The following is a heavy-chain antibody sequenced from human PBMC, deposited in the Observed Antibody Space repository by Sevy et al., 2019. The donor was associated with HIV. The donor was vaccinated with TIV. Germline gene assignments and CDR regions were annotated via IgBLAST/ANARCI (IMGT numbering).Heavy chain of an antibody. Sequence: GESLKISCAASGFTFSSYSMNWVHQAPGKGLEWVSYISSSSTIYYADSVKGRFTISRDNAKNSLYLQMNSLRDEDTAVYYCARGVGAIGYWGQGTLVTVSS. CDR1: GFTFSSYS. CDR3: ARGVGAIGY. D-gene: IGHD1-26*01. J-gene: IGHJ4*02. V-gene: IGHV3-48*02. CDR2: ISSSSTI.